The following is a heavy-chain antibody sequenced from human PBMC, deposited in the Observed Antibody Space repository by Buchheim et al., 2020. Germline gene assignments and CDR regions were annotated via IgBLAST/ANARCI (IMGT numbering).Heavy chain of an antibody. CDR1: GFTFSDYY. Sequence: QVQLVESGGGLVKPGGSLRLSCAASGFTFSDYYMSWIRQAPGKGLEWVSYISKSGRTTYFADSVKGRFTVSRDNAKNSLYLQMNSLRADDTAVYYCVRDDAPATVTAGFEKYYYAMDVWGQGTT. V-gene: IGHV3-11*01. J-gene: IGHJ6*02. CDR2: ISKSGRTT. CDR3: VRDDAPATVTAGFEKYYYAMDV. D-gene: IGHD4-17*01.